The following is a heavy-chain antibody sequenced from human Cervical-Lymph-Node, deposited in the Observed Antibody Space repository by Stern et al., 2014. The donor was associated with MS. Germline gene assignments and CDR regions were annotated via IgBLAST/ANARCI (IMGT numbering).Heavy chain of an antibody. CDR1: GFTFRRYG. CDR3: ARGHIPYAYNYLFDY. V-gene: IGHV3-33*01. J-gene: IGHJ4*02. Sequence: VQLGQSGGGVVQPGTSLRLSCAASGFTFRRYGMHWVRQAPGKGLGWVALVWYDGSTAYYRNSVKGRFTISRDNSNNTLFLQMNSLTAEDTAVYYCARGHIPYAYNYLFDYWGQGTLVTVSS. D-gene: IGHD5-24*01. CDR2: VWYDGSTA.